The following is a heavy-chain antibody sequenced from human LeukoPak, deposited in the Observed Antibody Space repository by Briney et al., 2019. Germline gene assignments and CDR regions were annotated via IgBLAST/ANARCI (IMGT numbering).Heavy chain of an antibody. CDR2: IGTTTTI. CDR1: GFTFSSYS. CDR3: ARDKDYGFDY. J-gene: IGHJ4*02. Sequence: GGSLRLSCAASGFTFSSYSMNWVRRAPGKGLEWVSYIGTTTTIDYADSVKGRFTNSRDNAQNSLFLQMNSLRDEDTAVYYCARDKDYGFDYWGQGTLVTVSS. D-gene: IGHD4-17*01. V-gene: IGHV3-48*02.